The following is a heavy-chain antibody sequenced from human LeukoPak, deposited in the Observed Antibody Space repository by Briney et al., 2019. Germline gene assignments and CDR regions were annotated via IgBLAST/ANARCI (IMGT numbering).Heavy chain of an antibody. CDR1: GGSFSGYY. Sequence: SETLSLTCAVYGGSFSGYYWSWIRQPPGKGLEWIGEINHSGSTNYNPSLKSRVTTSVDTSKNQFSLKLSSVTAADTAVYYCARGGWGHDYGDYQYWFDPWGQGTLVTVSS. J-gene: IGHJ5*02. V-gene: IGHV4-34*01. CDR3: ARGGWGHDYGDYQYWFDP. CDR2: INHSGST. D-gene: IGHD4-17*01.